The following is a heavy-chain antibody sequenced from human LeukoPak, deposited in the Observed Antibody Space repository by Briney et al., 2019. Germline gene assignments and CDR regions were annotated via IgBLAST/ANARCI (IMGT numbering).Heavy chain of an antibody. J-gene: IGHJ4*02. Sequence: GGSLRLSCAASGFTASNNYMTWVRQAPGKGLEWISVIYSDGSTYYADSVKGRFSISRDNSKNTLYLQMNSLRGEDTAVYYRTRCIVGVGLDYLDYWGQGTLVTVSS. CDR1: GFTASNNY. CDR3: TRCIVGVGLDYLDY. D-gene: IGHD1-26*01. CDR2: IYSDGST. V-gene: IGHV3-53*01.